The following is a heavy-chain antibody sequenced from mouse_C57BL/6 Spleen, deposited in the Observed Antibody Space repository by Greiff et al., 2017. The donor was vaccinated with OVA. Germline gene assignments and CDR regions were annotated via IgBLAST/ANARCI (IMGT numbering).Heavy chain of an antibody. Sequence: EVMLVESGGGLVQPGGSLKLSCAASGFTFSDYYMYWVRQTPEKRLEWVAYISNGGGSTYYPDTVKGRFTISRDNAKNTLYLQMSRLKSEDTAMYYCARGGHYFDYWGQGTTLTVSS. CDR1: GFTFSDYY. J-gene: IGHJ2*01. CDR2: ISNGGGST. V-gene: IGHV5-12*01. D-gene: IGHD1-1*02. CDR3: ARGGHYFDY.